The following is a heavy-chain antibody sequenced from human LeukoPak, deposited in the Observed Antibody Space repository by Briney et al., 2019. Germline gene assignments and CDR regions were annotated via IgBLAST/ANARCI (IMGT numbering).Heavy chain of an antibody. J-gene: IGHJ6*03. CDR2: IFRGGST. Sequence: SETLSLTCTVSGGSISSYYWNWMRQPPGKGMEWIGYIFRGGSTNYNPSLKSRVTISVDTSKNHFSLNLGSVTAADTAVYYCARGIVEGYSYGWFYYMDVWGKGTTVTVSS. D-gene: IGHD5-18*01. V-gene: IGHV4-59*01. CDR3: ARGIVEGYSYGWFYYMDV. CDR1: GGSISSYY.